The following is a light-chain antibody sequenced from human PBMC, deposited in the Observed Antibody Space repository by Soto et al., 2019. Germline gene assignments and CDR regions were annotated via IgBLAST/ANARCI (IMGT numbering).Light chain of an antibody. Sequence: IQLTQSPSSLSASVGDRVTITCRASQGISSYLAWYQQKPGKAPKLLIYAASTLQRGVPSRFSGSGSGTDFTVTISSLQPEYFATNYCQHLNNYPLTVSGGTKVDSK. CDR1: QGISSY. CDR2: AAS. CDR3: QHLNNYPLT. V-gene: IGKV1-9*01. J-gene: IGKJ4*01.